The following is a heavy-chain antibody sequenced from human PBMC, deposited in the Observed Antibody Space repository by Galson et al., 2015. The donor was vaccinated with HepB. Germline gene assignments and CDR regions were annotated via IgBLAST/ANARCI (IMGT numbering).Heavy chain of an antibody. D-gene: IGHD1-1*01. Sequence: LSLTYTVSGGSISNADSHWSWIRQPPGKGLEWIGYIAYHGGTSYNPSLRSRTTISTDTSKNQYSLRLNFVTAADTAVYYCVRVRTGTSCYDFWGQGTLVTVSS. J-gene: IGHJ4*02. CDR2: IAYHGGT. CDR3: VRVRTGTSCYDF. CDR1: GGSISNADSH. V-gene: IGHV4-30-4*01.